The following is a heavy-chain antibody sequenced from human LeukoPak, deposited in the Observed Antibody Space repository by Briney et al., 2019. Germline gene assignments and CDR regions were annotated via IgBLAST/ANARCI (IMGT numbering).Heavy chain of an antibody. CDR1: GGSFSGYC. V-gene: IGHV4-34*01. D-gene: IGHD4-11*01. Sequence: PSETLSLTCAVYGGSFSGYCWSWIRQPPGKGLEWIGEINHSGSTNYNPSLKSRVTISVDTSKNQFSLKLSSVTAADTAVYYCARGPTWTWVMTTVTTRWFDPWGQGTLVTVSS. CDR3: ARGPTWTWVMTTVTTRWFDP. CDR2: INHSGST. J-gene: IGHJ5*02.